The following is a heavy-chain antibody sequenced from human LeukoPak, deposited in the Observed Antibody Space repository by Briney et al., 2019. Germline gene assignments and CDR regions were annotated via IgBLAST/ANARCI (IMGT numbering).Heavy chain of an antibody. Sequence: ASVKVSCKASGYIFTTYYMHWMGQAPGQGPEWMGIINPRGGSTDYAQKFQDRVTMTSDTSTSTVYMELNSLRSEDTAVYFCARVGVTAATADYWGQGTLVTVSS. CDR1: GYIFTTYY. CDR3: ARVGVTAATADY. V-gene: IGHV1-46*01. D-gene: IGHD6-25*01. J-gene: IGHJ4*02. CDR2: INPRGGST.